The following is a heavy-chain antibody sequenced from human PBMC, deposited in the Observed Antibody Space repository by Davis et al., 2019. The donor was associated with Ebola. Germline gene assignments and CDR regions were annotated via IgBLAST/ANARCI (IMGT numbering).Heavy chain of an antibody. CDR1: GGSISSGGYS. CDR2: IYHSGST. CDR3: ARGWDV. J-gene: IGHJ6*02. V-gene: IGHV4-30-2*01. Sequence: MPSETLSLTCAVSGGSISSGGYSWSWIRQPPGKGLEWIGYIYHSGSTYYNPSIKSRATISVDRTNNQFSLKLSSVTAADTAVYYCARGWDVWGHRTTVTVSS.